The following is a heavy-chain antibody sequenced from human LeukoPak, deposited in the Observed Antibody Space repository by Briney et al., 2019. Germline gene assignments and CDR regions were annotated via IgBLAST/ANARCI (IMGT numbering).Heavy chain of an antibody. V-gene: IGHV1-69*01. Sequence: PTASVKVSCKASGGTFSSYAISWVRQAPGQGLEWMGGIIPIFGTANYAQKFQGRVTITADESTSTAYMELSSLRSEDTAVYYCARKQMTTDYYYGMDVWSKGTTVTVSS. CDR2: IIPIFGTA. CDR1: GGTFSSYA. J-gene: IGHJ6*04. CDR3: ARKQMTTDYYYGMDV. D-gene: IGHD4-11*01.